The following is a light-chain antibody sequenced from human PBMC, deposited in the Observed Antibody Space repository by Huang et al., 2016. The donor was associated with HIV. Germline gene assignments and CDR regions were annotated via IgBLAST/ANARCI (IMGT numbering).Light chain of an antibody. V-gene: IGKV4-1*01. CDR2: CAS. CDR3: QQFYSTPIT. J-gene: IGKJ5*01. CDR1: QSLLYRSNNKNY. Sequence: DIVMTQSPDSLAVSLGERATINCKSSQSLLYRSNNKNYLACYQQKPGQPHKLLLYCASTQESVVPDRFRGSGSVTDFTITISSLQAEDVAVSHCQQFYSTPITFGQGTRLGMK.